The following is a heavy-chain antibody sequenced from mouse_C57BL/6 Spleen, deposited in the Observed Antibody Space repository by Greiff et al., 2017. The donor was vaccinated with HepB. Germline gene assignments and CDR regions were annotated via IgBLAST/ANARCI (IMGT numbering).Heavy chain of an antibody. J-gene: IGHJ4*01. V-gene: IGHV1-59*01. CDR1: GYTFTSYW. D-gene: IGHD1-1*01. CDR3: ARWGYYGSSYEAMDY. CDR2: IDPSDSYT. Sequence: QVQLQQPGAELVRPGTSVKLSCKASGYTFTSYWMHWVKQRPGQGLEWIGVIDPSDSYTNYNQKFKGKATLTVDTSSSTAYMQLSSLTSEDSAVYYCARWGYYGSSYEAMDYWGQGTSVTVSS.